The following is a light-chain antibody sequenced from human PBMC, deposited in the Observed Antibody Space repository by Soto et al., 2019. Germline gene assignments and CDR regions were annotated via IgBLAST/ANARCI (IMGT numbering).Light chain of an antibody. CDR1: QSVSSSY. CDR3: QQCSSPPYT. V-gene: IGKV3-20*01. J-gene: IGKJ2*01. Sequence: EIVLTQSPGTLSLSPGERATLSCRASQSVSSSYLACYQQKPGQAPRLLNYGASSRATGLPDMFSGSGCGTVIRLTSSILQHEDVAVYYWQQCSSPPYTFGQGTKLEIK. CDR2: GAS.